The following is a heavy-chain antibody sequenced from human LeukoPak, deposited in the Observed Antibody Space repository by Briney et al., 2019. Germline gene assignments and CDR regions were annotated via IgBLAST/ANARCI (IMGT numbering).Heavy chain of an antibody. V-gene: IGHV3-21*01. CDR3: ARDLVSGSSFDY. J-gene: IGHJ4*02. CDR1: GFTFSSYS. CDR2: ISSSSSYI. Sequence: PGGSLRLSCAASGFTFSSYSMNWVRQAPGKGLEWVSSISSSSSYIYYADSVKGRFTISRDNAKNSLYLQMNSLRAEDTAVYYCARDLVSGSSFDYWGQGTLVTVSS. D-gene: IGHD1-26*01.